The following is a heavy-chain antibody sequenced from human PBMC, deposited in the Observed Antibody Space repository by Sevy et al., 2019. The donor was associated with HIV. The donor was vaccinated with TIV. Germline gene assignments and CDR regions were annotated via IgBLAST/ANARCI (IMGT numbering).Heavy chain of an antibody. J-gene: IGHJ4*02. Sequence: GESLKISCTTSGFIFSNAWMNWVRQAPGKGLEGVGRIKSKYEGGTTDYDAPVKGRCTVTRDDSKNTVYLQMNSLKAEDTAIYYCATGGYYFDYWGQGTLVTVSS. CDR2: IKSKYEGGTT. CDR1: GFIFSNAW. D-gene: IGHD3-22*01. CDR3: ATGGYYFDY. V-gene: IGHV3-15*07.